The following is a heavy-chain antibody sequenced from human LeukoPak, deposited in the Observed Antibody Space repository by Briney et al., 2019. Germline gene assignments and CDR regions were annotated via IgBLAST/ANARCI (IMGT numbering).Heavy chain of an antibody. Sequence: ASVKVSCKASGGTFSSYAISWVRQAPGQGLEWMGGIIPIFGTANYAQKFQGRVTITTDESTSTAYMELSSLRSEDTAVYYCARDRGYNWNQRVTETGYYFDYWGQGTLVTVSS. CDR1: GGTFSSYA. V-gene: IGHV1-69*05. CDR3: ARDRGYNWNQRVTETGYYFDY. CDR2: IIPIFGTA. J-gene: IGHJ4*02. D-gene: IGHD1-20*01.